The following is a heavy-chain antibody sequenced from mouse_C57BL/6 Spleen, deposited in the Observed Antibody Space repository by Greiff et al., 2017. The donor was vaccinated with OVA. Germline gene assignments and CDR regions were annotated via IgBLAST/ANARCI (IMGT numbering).Heavy chain of an antibody. D-gene: IGHD1-1*01. J-gene: IGHJ3*01. V-gene: IGHV14-4*01. CDR3: TTGGSPWFAY. CDR2: IDPENGDT. Sequence: EVQLQQSGAELVRPGASVKLSCTASGFNIKDDYMHWVKQRPEQGLEWIGWIDPENGDTEYASKFQGKATITADTSSNTAYLQLSSLTSEDTAVYYCTTGGSPWFAYWGQGTLVTVSA. CDR1: GFNIKDDY.